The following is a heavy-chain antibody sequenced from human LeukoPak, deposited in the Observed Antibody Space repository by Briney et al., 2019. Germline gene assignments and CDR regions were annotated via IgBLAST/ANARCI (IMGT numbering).Heavy chain of an antibody. CDR2: IYYSGST. Sequence: SETLSLTCTVSGGSITSTSYYWGWIRQPPGKGLEWIGSIYYSGSTYYNASLNNRVTISVDTSRNQFSLKLSSVTAADTAMFYCARHKFSFDYWGRGTLVTVSS. CDR1: GGSITSTSYY. V-gene: IGHV4-39*01. J-gene: IGHJ4*02. CDR3: ARHKFSFDY.